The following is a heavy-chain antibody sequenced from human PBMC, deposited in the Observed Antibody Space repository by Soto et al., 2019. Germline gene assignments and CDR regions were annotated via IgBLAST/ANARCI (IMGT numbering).Heavy chain of an antibody. V-gene: IGHV1-69*06. J-gene: IGHJ4*02. D-gene: IGHD3-3*01. Sequence: EASVKVSCKASGGTFSSYAISWVRQAPGQGLEWMGGIIPIFGTANYAQKFQGRVTITADKSTSTAYMELSSLRSEDTAVYYCARPHPRGYYDFWSGYYTFDYWGQGTLVTVSS. CDR2: IIPIFGTA. CDR1: GGTFSSYA. CDR3: ARPHPRGYYDFWSGYYTFDY.